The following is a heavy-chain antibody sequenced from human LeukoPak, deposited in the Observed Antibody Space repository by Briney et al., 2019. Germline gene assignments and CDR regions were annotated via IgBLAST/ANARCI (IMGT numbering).Heavy chain of an antibody. CDR3: AREGTDQYYYYYMDF. D-gene: IGHD3-10*01. V-gene: IGHV4-59*11. J-gene: IGHJ6*03. Sequence: SETLSLTCTVSGGSIRSHYWSWIRQPPGKGLEWIGYIYYSGSTNYNPSLKSRVTISLDTSKNQFSLKLSSVTAADTAVYYCAREGTDQYYYYYMDFWGKGTPVTVSS. CDR2: IYYSGST. CDR1: GGSIRSHY.